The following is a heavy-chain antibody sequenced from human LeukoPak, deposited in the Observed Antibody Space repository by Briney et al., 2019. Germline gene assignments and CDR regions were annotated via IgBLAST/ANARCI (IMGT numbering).Heavy chain of an antibody. Sequence: VASVKVSCKASGYTFTSYDINWVRQATGQGLEWMGWMNPNSGNTGYAQKFQGRVTMTRNTSISTAYMELSSLRSEDTAVYYCARGTRDGYNFFYYYYYMDVWGKGTTVTISS. CDR3: ARGTRDGYNFFYYYYYMDV. V-gene: IGHV1-8*01. D-gene: IGHD5-24*01. CDR2: MNPNSGNT. J-gene: IGHJ6*03. CDR1: GYTFTSYD.